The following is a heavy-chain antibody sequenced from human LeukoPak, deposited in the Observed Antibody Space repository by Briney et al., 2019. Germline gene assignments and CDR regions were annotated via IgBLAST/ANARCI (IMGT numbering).Heavy chain of an antibody. CDR3: VRAGDQYFDV. J-gene: IGHJ4*02. CDR2: IIPIFGTA. Sequence: ASVKVSCKASGGTFSSYAISWVRQAPGQGLEWMGGIIPIFGTANYAQKFVGRVTLTRDTSTSTVYLDLRSLESEDTALYYCVRAGDQYFDVWGQGIQVTVSS. D-gene: IGHD7-27*01. CDR1: GGTFSSYA. V-gene: IGHV1-69*05.